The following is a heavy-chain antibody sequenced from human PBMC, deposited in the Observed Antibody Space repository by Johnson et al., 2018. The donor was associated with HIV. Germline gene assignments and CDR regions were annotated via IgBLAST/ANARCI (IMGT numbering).Heavy chain of an antibody. V-gene: IGHV3-66*01. CDR3: AREADIVVVGGYAFDI. J-gene: IGHJ3*02. CDR1: GFTVSSNY. D-gene: IGHD2-15*01. Sequence: QLVESGGGLVQFGGSLRLSCEASGFTVSSNYMSWVRQAPGKGLEWVSVIYSGGSTYYADSVKGRFTISRDNSKNTLYLQMNSLRAEDTAVYYCAREADIVVVGGYAFDIWGQGTMVTVSS. CDR2: IYSGGST.